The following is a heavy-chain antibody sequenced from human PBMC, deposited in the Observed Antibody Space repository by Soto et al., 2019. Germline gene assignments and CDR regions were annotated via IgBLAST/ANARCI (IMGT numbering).Heavy chain of an antibody. D-gene: IGHD3-10*01. CDR3: ARGGREITSHLGY. CDR2: ISSSSAYI. V-gene: IGHV3-21*01. Sequence: EVQLVESGGDLVKPGGSLRLSCADSGFTFSSYSMNWVRQAPGKGLEWVSAISSSSAYIFYADSVKGRFTVSRDNAKNSLYLQMNSLSADDTAVYYCARGGREITSHLGYWGQGTLVTVSS. CDR1: GFTFSSYS. J-gene: IGHJ4*02.